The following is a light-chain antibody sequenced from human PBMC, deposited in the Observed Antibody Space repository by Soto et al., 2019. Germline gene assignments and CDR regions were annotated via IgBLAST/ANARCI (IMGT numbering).Light chain of an antibody. CDR2: DAS. Sequence: EIVLTQSPATLSLSPGERATLSCRASQSVSSYLAWYQQKPGQAPRLLIYDASNRATGIPARFSGSGSETDFTLTISSREPEDFAVYYCQQRSNWPPVLTFGGGTKVEIK. CDR1: QSVSSY. J-gene: IGKJ4*01. CDR3: QQRSNWPPVLT. V-gene: IGKV3-11*01.